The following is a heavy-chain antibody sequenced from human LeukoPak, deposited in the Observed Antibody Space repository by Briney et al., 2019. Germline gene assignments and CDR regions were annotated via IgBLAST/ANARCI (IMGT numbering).Heavy chain of an antibody. CDR1: GFTLSSYN. Sequence: GGSLRLSCAVSGFTLSSYNMNWVRQAPGKGLEWVSSISSSSSYIYYADSVKGRFTISRDNAKNSLYLQMNSLRAEDTAVYYCAAPRKPGIAAAFGYWGQGTLVTVSS. CDR3: AAPRKPGIAAAFGY. CDR2: ISSSSSYI. V-gene: IGHV3-21*04. J-gene: IGHJ4*02. D-gene: IGHD6-13*01.